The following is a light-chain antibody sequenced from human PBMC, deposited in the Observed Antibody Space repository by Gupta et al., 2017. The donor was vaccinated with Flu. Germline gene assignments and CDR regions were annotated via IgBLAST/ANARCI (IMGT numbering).Light chain of an antibody. CDR1: SSNNGSNY. CDR2: SDN. CDR3: SAWDDSLSGCLV. V-gene: IGLV1-47*02. J-gene: IGLJ2*01. Sequence: VTIDCDGRSSNNGSNYVYCYQQYPGTAPKLLITSDNQRTSGVPDRCACSKSGTSASLAISGRRSEDEADYYCSAWDDSLSGCLVFGGGTKLTVL.